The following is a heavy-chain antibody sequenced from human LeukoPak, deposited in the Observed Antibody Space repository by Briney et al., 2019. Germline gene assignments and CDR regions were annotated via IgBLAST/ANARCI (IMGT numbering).Heavy chain of an antibody. CDR2: IHYTGST. CDR1: GGSISSSGYY. CDR3: ARLIHDSRGYYYFDS. V-gene: IGHV4-39*01. J-gene: IGHJ4*02. D-gene: IGHD3-22*01. Sequence: PSETLSLTCTVSGGSISSSGYYWGWIRQPPGKGLEWIGSIHYTGSTYDHPSLKTRVTMSVDTSKNQFSLRLSSVTAADTAVYYCARLIHDSRGYYYFDSWGQGTLVTVSS.